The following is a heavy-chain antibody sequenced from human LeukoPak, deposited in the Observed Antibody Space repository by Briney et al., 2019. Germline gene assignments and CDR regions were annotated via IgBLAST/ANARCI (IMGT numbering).Heavy chain of an antibody. D-gene: IGHD5-18*01. Sequence: ASVKVSCKASGYTFTGYYMHWVRQAPGQGLEWMGWINPNSGGTNYAQKFQGRVTMTRDTSISTAYMELSRLRSDDTAAYYCAREYGYSYGTGSDYWGQGTLVTVSS. CDR2: INPNSGGT. CDR1: GYTFTGYY. J-gene: IGHJ4*02. CDR3: AREYGYSYGTGSDY. V-gene: IGHV1-2*02.